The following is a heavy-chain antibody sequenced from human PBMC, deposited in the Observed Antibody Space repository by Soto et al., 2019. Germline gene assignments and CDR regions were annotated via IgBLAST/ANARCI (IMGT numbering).Heavy chain of an antibody. CDR1: GGSISSGGYY. CDR3: ARDHPPVGSGSRNYYDYGMDV. D-gene: IGHD3-10*01. CDR2: IYYSGST. J-gene: IGHJ6*02. Sequence: QVQLQESGPGLVKPSQTLSLTCTVSGGSISSGGYYWSWIRQHPGNGLEWIGYIYYSGSTYYNPSLKSRVTIAVDTSKNQFSLKLSSVTAADTAAYYCARDHPPVGSGSRNYYDYGMDVWGQGTTVTVSS. V-gene: IGHV4-31*03.